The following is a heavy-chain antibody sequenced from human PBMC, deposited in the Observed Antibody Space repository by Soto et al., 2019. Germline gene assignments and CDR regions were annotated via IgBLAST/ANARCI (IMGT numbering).Heavy chain of an antibody. CDR3: ASHRVPAALDY. D-gene: IGHD2-2*01. CDR1: GGSISSGGYY. V-gene: IGHV4-39*07. CDR2: INHSGST. Sequence: SETLSLTCTVSGGSISSGGYYWSWIRQPPGKGLEWIGEINHSGSTNYNPSLKSRVTISVDTSKNQFSLKLSSVTAADTAVYYCASHRVPAALDYWGQGTLVTASS. J-gene: IGHJ4*02.